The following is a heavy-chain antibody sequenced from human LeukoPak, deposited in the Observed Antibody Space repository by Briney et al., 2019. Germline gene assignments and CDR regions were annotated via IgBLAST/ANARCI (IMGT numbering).Heavy chain of an antibody. CDR2: INHSGST. CDR1: GGPFSGYY. Sequence: PSETLSLTCAVYGGPFSGYYWNWIRQSPGKGLEWIGEINHSGSTNYNPSLKSRVTISVDTSKNQFSLKLSSVTAADTAVYYCAKELYQLLSPFDYWGQGTLVTVSS. CDR3: AKELYQLLSPFDY. V-gene: IGHV4-34*01. D-gene: IGHD2-2*01. J-gene: IGHJ4*02.